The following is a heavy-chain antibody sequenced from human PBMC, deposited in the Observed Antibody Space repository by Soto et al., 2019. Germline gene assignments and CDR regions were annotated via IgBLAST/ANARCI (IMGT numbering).Heavy chain of an antibody. CDR2: IYYSGST. J-gene: IGHJ6*02. Sequence: QVQLQESGPGLVKPSETLSLTCTVSGGSISSYYWSWIRQPPGKGLEWIGYIYYSGSTNYNPSLKSRVTISVDTSKNQFSLKLSSVTAADTAVYYCARGGLGWPPDWYYYYGMDVWGQGTTVTVSS. CDR3: ARGGLGWPPDWYYYYGMDV. CDR1: GGSISSYY. D-gene: IGHD3-9*01. V-gene: IGHV4-59*01.